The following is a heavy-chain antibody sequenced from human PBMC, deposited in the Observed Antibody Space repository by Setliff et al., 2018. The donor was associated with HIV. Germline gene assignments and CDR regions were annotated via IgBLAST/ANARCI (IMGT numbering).Heavy chain of an antibody. CDR1: GGSLSSYY. CDR3: ARTIQPSSSPFDF. Sequence: SETLSLTCTVSGGSLSSYYWSWIRQPPGKRLEWIGIVFYSGGANYNPSLQSRITMSVETSMNQFSLRLTSVTAADTAIYYCARTIQPSSSPFDFWGQGMLVTVSS. CDR2: VFYSGGA. V-gene: IGHV4-59*12. J-gene: IGHJ4*02. D-gene: IGHD6-19*01.